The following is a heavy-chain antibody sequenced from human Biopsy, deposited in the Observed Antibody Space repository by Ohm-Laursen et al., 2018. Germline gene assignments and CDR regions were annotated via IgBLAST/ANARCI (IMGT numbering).Heavy chain of an antibody. CDR1: GGSFSGYY. CDR2: INHRGSA. J-gene: IGHJ6*02. V-gene: IGHV4-34*01. CDR3: ARALDYYAPYYYYAMDV. Sequence: SETLSLTWAVYGGSFSGYYWTWIRQPPGKGLEWIGEINHRGSASYNPSLKSRITVLVDTSKNQFSLKLRSVSAADTAVYFCARALDYYAPYYYYAMDVWGQGTSVTVSS. D-gene: IGHD3-10*01.